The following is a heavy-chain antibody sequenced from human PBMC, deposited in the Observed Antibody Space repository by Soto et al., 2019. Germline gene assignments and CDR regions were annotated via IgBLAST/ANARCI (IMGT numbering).Heavy chain of an antibody. J-gene: IGHJ6*02. CDR1: GFTFDDYA. CDR3: ATEKSTGTALTYYGMDV. Sequence: EVQLVESGGGLVQPGGSQRLSCAASGFTFDDYAMHWVRQAPGKGLEWVSGISWNSGRIAYAYSVKDRFTISRDNAKNSLYLQMNSLRAEDTALYYCATEKSTGTALTYYGMDVWGQGTTVTVSS. D-gene: IGHD1-1*01. CDR2: ISWNSGRI. V-gene: IGHV3-9*01.